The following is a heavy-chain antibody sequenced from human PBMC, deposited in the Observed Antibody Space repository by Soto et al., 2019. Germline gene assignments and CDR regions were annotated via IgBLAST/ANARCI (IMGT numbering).Heavy chain of an antibody. CDR2: TYQSGSA. V-gene: IGHV4-30-2*06. Sequence: SETLSLTCTVSGGSITSGGYSWTWIRQSPGKGLEWIGYTYQSGSAYYNPSLKSRVTISVDRSKNQFSLNLTSVTAAATAVYYCARDYYGMDVWGQGTTVTVSS. CDR3: ARDYYGMDV. CDR1: GGSITSGGYS. J-gene: IGHJ6*02.